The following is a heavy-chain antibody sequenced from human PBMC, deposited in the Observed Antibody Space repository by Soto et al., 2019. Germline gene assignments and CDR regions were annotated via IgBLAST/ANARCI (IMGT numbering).Heavy chain of an antibody. CDR3: ASFIAARPLNWFDP. Sequence: GGSLRLSCAASGFTFSSYGMHWVRQAPGKGLEWVAVIWYDGSNKYYADSVKGRFTISRDNAKNSLYLQMNSLRAEDTAVYYCASFIAARPLNWFDPWGQGTLVTVSS. D-gene: IGHD6-6*01. J-gene: IGHJ5*02. V-gene: IGHV3-33*03. CDR2: IWYDGSNK. CDR1: GFTFSSYG.